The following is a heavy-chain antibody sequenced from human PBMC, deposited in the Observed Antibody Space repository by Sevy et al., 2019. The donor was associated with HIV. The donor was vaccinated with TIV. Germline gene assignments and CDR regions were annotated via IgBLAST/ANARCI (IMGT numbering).Heavy chain of an antibody. CDR2: ITSSSSII. D-gene: IGHD6-13*01. CDR3: ARDGLPAPAKFDY. J-gene: IGHJ4*02. Sequence: GGSLRLSCVASGFTFKTYNMNWVRQAPGKGLEWVSYITSSSSIIYYADSVRDRFTISRDNAKNSLYLQMNSLRPEETAGYFCARDGLPAPAKFDYWGQGTQVTVSS. V-gene: IGHV3-48*01. CDR1: GFTFKTYN.